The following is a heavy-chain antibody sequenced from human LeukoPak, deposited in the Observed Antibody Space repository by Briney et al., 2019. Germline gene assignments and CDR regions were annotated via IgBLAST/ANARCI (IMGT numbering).Heavy chain of an antibody. V-gene: IGHV3-23*01. CDR2: ISGSGGST. D-gene: IGHD3-10*01. CDR3: AKGLLWFGEPDTAFDI. CDR1: GFTFSSYD. Sequence: GGSLRLSCAASGFTFSSYDMSWVRQAPGEGLEWGSAISGSGGSTYYADSVKGRFTISRDNSKNTLYLQMNSLRAEDTAVYYCAKGLLWFGEPDTAFDIWGQGTMVTVSS. J-gene: IGHJ3*02.